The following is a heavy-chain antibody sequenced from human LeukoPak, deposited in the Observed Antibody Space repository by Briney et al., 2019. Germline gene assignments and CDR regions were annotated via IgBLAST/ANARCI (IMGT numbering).Heavy chain of an antibody. Sequence: GGSLRLSCAASGFTFSTYWMSWVRQAPGKGLEWVANIKYDGSEKFHVGSVRGRFTISRDNAKNSLYLEMNSLRAEDTAVYYCARYTVTEKTDYWGQGTLVTVSS. V-gene: IGHV3-7*01. CDR1: GFTFSTYW. CDR2: IKYDGSEK. J-gene: IGHJ4*02. CDR3: ARYTVTEKTDY. D-gene: IGHD4-17*01.